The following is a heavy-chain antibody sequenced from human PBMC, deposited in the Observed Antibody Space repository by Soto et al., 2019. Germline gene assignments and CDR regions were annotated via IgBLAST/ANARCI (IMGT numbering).Heavy chain of an antibody. CDR3: ARVRRTFLGVVMNGNVFDF. Sequence: PSETLSLTCAVYGGSFSGSYWSWIRQPPGKGLEWIGEINHSGSTNSNPSLKSRDTISVGTSKNQFSLKLSSVTAADTAVYYCARVRRTFLGVVMNGNVFDFGGQGTMVTVSS. CDR1: GGSFSGSY. CDR2: INHSGST. V-gene: IGHV4-34*01. D-gene: IGHD3-3*01. J-gene: IGHJ3*01.